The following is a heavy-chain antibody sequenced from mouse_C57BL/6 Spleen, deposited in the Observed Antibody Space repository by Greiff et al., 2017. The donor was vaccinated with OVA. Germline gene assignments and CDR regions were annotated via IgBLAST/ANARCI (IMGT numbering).Heavy chain of an antibody. CDR2: IYPGDGDT. V-gene: IGHV1-82*01. Sequence: QVQLQQSGPELVKPGASVKISCKASGYAFSSSWMNWVKQRPGKGLEWIGRIYPGDGDTNYNGKFKGKATLTADKSSSTAYMQLSSLTSEDSAVYFCAQAYYFDYWGQGTTLTVSS. CDR3: AQAYYFDY. J-gene: IGHJ2*01. D-gene: IGHD3-2*02. CDR1: GYAFSSSW.